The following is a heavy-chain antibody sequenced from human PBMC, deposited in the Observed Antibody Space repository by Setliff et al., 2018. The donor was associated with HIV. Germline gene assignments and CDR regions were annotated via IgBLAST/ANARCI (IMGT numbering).Heavy chain of an antibody. CDR2: IRGSGIGS. Sequence: PGGSLRLSCAASGFTFSRYAMTWVRQAPGKGLEWVSAIRGSGIGSYYPDSVKGRFTISRDNSKNTLFLQMNSLRAEDTAVYYCAKDRRYYYGSGSYAAETWGQGTLVTVSS. V-gene: IGHV3-23*01. CDR1: GFTFSRYA. D-gene: IGHD3-10*01. CDR3: AKDRRYYYGSGSYAAET. J-gene: IGHJ5*02.